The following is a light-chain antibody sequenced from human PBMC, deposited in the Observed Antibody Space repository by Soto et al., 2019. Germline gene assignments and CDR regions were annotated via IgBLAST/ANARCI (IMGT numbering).Light chain of an antibody. CDR2: EVY. V-gene: IGLV2-8*01. Sequence: QSALTQPPSASGSPGQSVTISCTGTNSDIGGYNYVSWYQQHPGKAPKLMIYEVYKRPSGVPDRFSGSKSGNTASLTVSGLQAEDEADNYCSSYAASDSFVVFGGGTKLTVL. CDR1: NSDIGGYNY. J-gene: IGLJ3*02. CDR3: SSYAASDSFVV.